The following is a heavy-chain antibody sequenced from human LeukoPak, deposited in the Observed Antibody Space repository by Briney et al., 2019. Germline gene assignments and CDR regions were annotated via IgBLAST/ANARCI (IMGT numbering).Heavy chain of an antibody. D-gene: IGHD5-18*01. CDR3: ARVPGRGYSMYYFDY. CDR2: INWNGGST. Sequence: GGSLRLSCAASGFTFDDYGMSWVRQAPGKGLEWVSGINWNGGSTGYADSVKGRFTISRDNAKNSLYLQVNSLRAEDTALYYCARVPGRGYSMYYFDYWGQGTLVTVSS. CDR1: GFTFDDYG. J-gene: IGHJ4*02. V-gene: IGHV3-20*04.